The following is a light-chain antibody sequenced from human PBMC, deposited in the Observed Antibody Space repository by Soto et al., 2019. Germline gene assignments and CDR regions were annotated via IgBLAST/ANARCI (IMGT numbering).Light chain of an antibody. V-gene: IGLV7-43*01. CDR2: STT. CDR3: LLYYGAAVV. J-gene: IGLJ2*01. Sequence: QAVVTQEPSLTVSPGGTVTLTCASSSGPVTSDYYPNWLQQKPGQAPRALIYSTTKKHSWTPARFSGSLLGGKAALTLSGVQPEDDADYHCLLYYGAAVVFGGGTKVTVL. CDR1: SGPVTSDYY.